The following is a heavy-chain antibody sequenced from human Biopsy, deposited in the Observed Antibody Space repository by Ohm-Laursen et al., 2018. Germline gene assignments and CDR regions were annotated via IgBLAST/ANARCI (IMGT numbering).Heavy chain of an antibody. Sequence: PGTLSLTCAVSGYSISSDYRWGWIRQAPGKTLEWLGNIFKDGNTHYNPSLRSRLIISIDTSKNQFSLMMTSVSGADTAVYFCAGVGSGWAPFDKWGPGTLVTVSS. D-gene: IGHD6-19*01. CDR1: GYSISSDYR. J-gene: IGHJ4*02. V-gene: IGHV4-38-2*01. CDR3: AGVGSGWAPFDK. CDR2: IFKDGNT.